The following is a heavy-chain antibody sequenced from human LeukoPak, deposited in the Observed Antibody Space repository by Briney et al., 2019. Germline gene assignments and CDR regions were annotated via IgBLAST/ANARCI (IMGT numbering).Heavy chain of an antibody. CDR2: IKQDGSEK. Sequence: GGSLRLSCAASGFSFSGSWMDWVRQAPGKRMEWVANIKQDGSEKHYADSVKGRFTISRDNAKNSLFLQMSGLRAEDTAVYYCSRSLDYWGQGALVTVSS. CDR1: GFSFSGSW. V-gene: IGHV3-7*01. CDR3: SRSLDY. J-gene: IGHJ4*02.